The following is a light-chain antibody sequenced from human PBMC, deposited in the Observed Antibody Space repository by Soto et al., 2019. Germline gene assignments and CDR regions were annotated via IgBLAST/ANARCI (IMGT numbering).Light chain of an antibody. Sequence: PGERVTLSCRASQSVDINLACYQQKPGQAPRLLIYGASTRATDMPGXXXXRXXXTXFTXTINSLQSEDFATYYCQQYNSNFWTFGQGTKVDI. J-gene: IGKJ1*01. CDR1: QSVDIN. CDR2: GAS. V-gene: IGKV3-15*01. CDR3: QQYNSNFWT.